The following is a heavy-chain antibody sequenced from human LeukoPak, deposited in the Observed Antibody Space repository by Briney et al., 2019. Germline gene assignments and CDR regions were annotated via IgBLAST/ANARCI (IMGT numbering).Heavy chain of an antibody. CDR2: IYYSGST. CDR3: ARRSRYYGSGSYGGAFDI. V-gene: IGHV4-39*07. CDR1: GDSISSNNYY. D-gene: IGHD3-10*01. Sequence: SSETLSLTCTVSGDSISSNNYYWGWIRQPPGKGLEWIGSIYYSGSTYYNPSLKSRVTISVDTSKNQFSLKLSSVTAADTAVYYCARRSRYYGSGSYGGAFDIWGQETMVTVSS. J-gene: IGHJ3*02.